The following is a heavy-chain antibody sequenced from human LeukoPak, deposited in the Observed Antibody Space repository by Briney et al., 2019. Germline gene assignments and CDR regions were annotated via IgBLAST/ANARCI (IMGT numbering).Heavy chain of an antibody. D-gene: IGHD3-22*01. CDR1: GFTFSSYS. J-gene: IGHJ4*02. V-gene: IGHV3-48*04. CDR2: ISSGGHSI. Sequence: SGGSLRLSCAASGFTFSSYSMNWVRQAPGKGLEWVSYISSGGHSIYYSDSVKGRFTISRDNAKNSLYLQMNSLRAEDTAVYYCVLGGYDSPYLGFDYWGQGTLVTVSS. CDR3: VLGGYDSPYLGFDY.